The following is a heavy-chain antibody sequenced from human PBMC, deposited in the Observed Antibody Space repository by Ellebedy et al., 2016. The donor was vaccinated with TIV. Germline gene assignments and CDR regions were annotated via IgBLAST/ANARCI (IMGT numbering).Heavy chain of an antibody. J-gene: IGHJ4*02. CDR3: ARGGGCSGGTCYYPDV. D-gene: IGHD2-15*01. CDR1: GFTFSSYT. CDR2: ISNSAI. Sequence: GESLKISCAASGFTFSSYTMDWVRQAPGKGLEWVSYISNSAIYYADSVKGRFTISRDNAKTSLYLQLSSLRAEDTAVYYCARGGGCSGGTCYYPDVWGQGTLVTVSS. V-gene: IGHV3-48*01.